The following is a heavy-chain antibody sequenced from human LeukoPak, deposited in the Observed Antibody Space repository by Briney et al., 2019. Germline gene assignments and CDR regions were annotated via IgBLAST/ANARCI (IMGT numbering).Heavy chain of an antibody. J-gene: IGHJ3*01. Sequence: GGSLRLSCAASGFGFGYYHMHWVRQAPGKGLECVSAISSNGRSTYYTDSVKGRFIISRDNSNNTLYLQMGSLRPEDMAVYYCEKFVSSGPRWGQGTMVTVSA. V-gene: IGHV3-64*02. D-gene: IGHD3-22*01. CDR3: EKFVSSGPR. CDR1: GFGFGYYH. CDR2: ISSNGRST.